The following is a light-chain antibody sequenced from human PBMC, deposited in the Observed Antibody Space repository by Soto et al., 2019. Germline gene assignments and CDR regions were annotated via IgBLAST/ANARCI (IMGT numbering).Light chain of an antibody. Sequence: DIVMTQSPATLSVSPGDRATLSCRASQSVSRNLAWYQQKPGQAPRLLIYAASTRATGIPARFSGSGSGTEFNLTISSLQSEDFAVYYCQQYNKWPPYTFGQGTKLEIK. V-gene: IGKV3-15*01. CDR3: QQYNKWPPYT. J-gene: IGKJ2*01. CDR2: AAS. CDR1: QSVSRN.